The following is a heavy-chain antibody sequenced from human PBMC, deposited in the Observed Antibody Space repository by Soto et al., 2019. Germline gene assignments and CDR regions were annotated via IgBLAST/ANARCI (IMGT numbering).Heavy chain of an antibody. CDR1: GFTFSGHW. J-gene: IGHJ3*02. CDR2: VNTDGGTS. CDR3: EREAGYCSRTSCYRRAFDT. V-gene: IGHV3-74*03. Sequence: EVQLVESGGDLVRPGGSLRLSCAASGFTFSGHWMHWVRQVPGKGLEWVSRVNTDGGTSAYADSVKGRFTIFRENAKNTLYLQMSGLRAEDAAVYYCEREAGYCSRTSCYRRAFDTWGQGTTVSVSS. D-gene: IGHD2-2*01.